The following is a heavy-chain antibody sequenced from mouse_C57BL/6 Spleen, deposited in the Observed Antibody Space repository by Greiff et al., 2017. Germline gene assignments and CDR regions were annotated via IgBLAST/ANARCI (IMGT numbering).Heavy chain of an antibody. V-gene: IGHV2-9-1*01. CDR2: IWPGGGT. J-gene: IGHJ4*01. CDR1: GFSLTSYA. CDR3: ARGEAQVSRGDYAMDD. Sequence: VHLVESGPGLVAPSQCLSITCTVSGFSLTSYAIRWVRQPPGQGLEWLGVIWPGGGTTYNSALYSSLSISKDNAKSQVFLKMNRLQTDDTARYYCARGEAQVSRGDYAMDDWGQGTSVTVAS. D-gene: IGHD3-2*02.